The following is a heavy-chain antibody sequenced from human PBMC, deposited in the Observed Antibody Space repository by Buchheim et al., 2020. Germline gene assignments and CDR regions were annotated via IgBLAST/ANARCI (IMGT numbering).Heavy chain of an antibody. J-gene: IGHJ4*02. Sequence: EVQLVESGGGVVRPGGSLSLSCTASRFTFDAYGMSWVRQAPGKGLEWVSGINWNGGSTGYADSVKGRFTLSRDNAKNYLFLQMNSLRAEDTAFYYCARGVYCGSRTCYAHDYWGQGTL. CDR2: INWNGGST. CDR3: ARGVYCGSRTCYAHDY. CDR1: RFTFDAYG. V-gene: IGHV3-20*04. D-gene: IGHD2-2*01.